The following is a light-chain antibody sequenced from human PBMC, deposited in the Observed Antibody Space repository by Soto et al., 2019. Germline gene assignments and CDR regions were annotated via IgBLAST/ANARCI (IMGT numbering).Light chain of an antibody. CDR3: NSYAGANIRFV. V-gene: IGLV2-14*01. CDR1: SSDVGAYKY. Sequence: QSALTQPASVSGSPGQSVTISCTGTSSDVGAYKYVSWYQQHPGKAPKLMIYEVSNRPSGVSNRFSGSNSGNTASLTISGLQADDEADYYCNSYAGANIRFVFGTGTKV. CDR2: EVS. J-gene: IGLJ1*01.